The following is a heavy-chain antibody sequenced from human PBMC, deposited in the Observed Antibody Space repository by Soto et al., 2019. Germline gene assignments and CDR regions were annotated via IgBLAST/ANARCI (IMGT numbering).Heavy chain of an antibody. CDR3: ARYRSDGSASFDS. D-gene: IGHD3-9*01. CDR2: ITTRGART. V-gene: IGHV3-23*01. CDR1: GFTFNTYA. J-gene: IGHJ4*02. Sequence: GESLKISCAASGFTFNTYAMTWVRQTPGKGLEWVSFITTRGARTYYADPVRGRFTISTDSSRNTLYLQMNSLRPDDKAVYFCARYRSDGSASFDSWGQGTRVTAPQ.